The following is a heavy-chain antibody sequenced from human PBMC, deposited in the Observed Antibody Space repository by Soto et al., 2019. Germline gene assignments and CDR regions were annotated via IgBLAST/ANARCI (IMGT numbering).Heavy chain of an antibody. D-gene: IGHD2-2*01. Sequence: SETLSLTFTVSGGSISSSYNYWGWIRQPPGKGLEWIVSIYYSGDSYYNPSLKSRVTISADTSTSQFSLKVTSVTAADTAVYFCARGAHYHLFDYWGQGVLVTVS. J-gene: IGHJ4*02. CDR1: GGSISSSYNY. CDR2: IYYSGDS. V-gene: IGHV4-39*01. CDR3: ARGAHYHLFDY.